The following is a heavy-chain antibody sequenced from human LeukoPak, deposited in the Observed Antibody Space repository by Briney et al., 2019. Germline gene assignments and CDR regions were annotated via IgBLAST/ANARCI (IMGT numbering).Heavy chain of an antibody. CDR1: GFTFSSYG. V-gene: IGHV3-33*01. CDR3: ARDNGWTRDY. Sequence: GRSLRLSCAASGFTFSSYGMHWVRQAPGKGLEWVAVIWYDGSNKYYADSVKGRFTISRDNAKNSLYLQMNSLRAEDTAVYYCARDNGWTRDYWGQGTLVTVSS. D-gene: IGHD6-19*01. J-gene: IGHJ4*02. CDR2: IWYDGSNK.